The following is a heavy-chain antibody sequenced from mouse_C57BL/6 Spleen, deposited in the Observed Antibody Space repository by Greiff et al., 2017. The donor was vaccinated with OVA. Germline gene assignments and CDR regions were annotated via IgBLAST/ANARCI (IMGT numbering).Heavy chain of an antibody. CDR3: ATTAQATFDY. V-gene: IGHV1-52*01. CDR2: IDPSDSET. CDR1: GYTFTSYW. Sequence: VKLQQPGAELVRPGSSVKLSCKASGYTFTSYWMHWVKQRPIQGLEWIGNIDPSDSETHYNQKFKDKATLTVDKSSSTAYMQLSSLTSEDSAVYYCATTAQATFDYWGQGTTLTVSS. J-gene: IGHJ2*01. D-gene: IGHD3-2*02.